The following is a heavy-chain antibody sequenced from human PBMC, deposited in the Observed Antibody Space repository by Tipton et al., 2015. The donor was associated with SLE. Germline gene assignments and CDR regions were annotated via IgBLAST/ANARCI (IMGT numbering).Heavy chain of an antibody. V-gene: IGHV4-59*11. J-gene: IGHJ4*02. CDR2: IYYSGST. CDR1: GGSISSHY. CDR3: ATMGGSGDYDY. Sequence: TLSLTCTVSGGSISSHYWSWIRQPPGKGLEWIRYIYYSGSTNYNPSLKSRVTISVDTSKNQFSLKLSSVTAADTAVYYCATMGGSGDYDYWGQGTLVTVSS. D-gene: IGHD4-17*01.